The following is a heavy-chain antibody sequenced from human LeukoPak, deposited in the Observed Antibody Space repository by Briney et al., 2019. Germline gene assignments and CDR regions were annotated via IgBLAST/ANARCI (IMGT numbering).Heavy chain of an antibody. CDR3: ARELRYDNSDSGAF. CDR2: IYYSGST. CDR1: GGSISSYY. J-gene: IGHJ3*01. Sequence: SETLSLTCTVSGGSISSYYWSWIRQPPGKGLEWIGYIYYSGSTNYNPSLKSRVTISVDTSKNQFSLRLSSVTAADTAVYYCARELRYDNSDSGAFWGQGTVVTVSS. V-gene: IGHV4-59*01. D-gene: IGHD3-22*01.